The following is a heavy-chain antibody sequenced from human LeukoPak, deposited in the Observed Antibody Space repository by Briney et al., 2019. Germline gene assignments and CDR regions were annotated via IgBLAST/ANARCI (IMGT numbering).Heavy chain of an antibody. CDR3: ARLKDYDILTGYFPFDY. J-gene: IGHJ4*02. CDR1: GDSINSRSYY. Sequence: PSETLSLTCTVSGDSINSRSYYWDWIRQPPGKGLEWIGNLYYGGNTHYNPSLKSRVTISVDTSKNQFSLKLSSVTAADTAVYYCARLKDYDILTGYFPFDYWGQGTLVTVSS. CDR2: LYYGGNT. V-gene: IGHV4-39*07. D-gene: IGHD3-9*01.